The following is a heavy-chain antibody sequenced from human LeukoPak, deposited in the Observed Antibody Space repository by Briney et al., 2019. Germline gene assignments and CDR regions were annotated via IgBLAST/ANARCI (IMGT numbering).Heavy chain of an antibody. CDR3: ARAHDILTGLDY. CDR2: IYYSGST. J-gene: IGHJ4*02. V-gene: IGHV4-59*11. CDR1: GGSISSHY. Sequence: SETLCLTCTVSGGSISSHYWSWIRQPPGKGLGWIGYIYYSGSTNYNPSLKSRVTISVDTSKNQFSLKLSSVTAADTAVYYCARAHDILTGLDYWGQGTLVTVSS. D-gene: IGHD3-9*01.